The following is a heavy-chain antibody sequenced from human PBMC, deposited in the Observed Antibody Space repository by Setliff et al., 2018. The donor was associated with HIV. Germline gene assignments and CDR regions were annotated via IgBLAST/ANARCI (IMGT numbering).Heavy chain of an antibody. D-gene: IGHD3-10*01. CDR1: GYTXXGHY. V-gene: IGHV1-2*02. J-gene: IGHJ6*01. CDR2: VNPNSGDA. Sequence: GASVKVXXXASGYTXXGHYLHWVRQAPGQGLEWLGWVNPNSGDAIYAQNFQGRVNMTRDTSINAAYMELRGLRSDDTAVYYCARNFGLSPSGKYYYYYGMDIWGXGTTVTVSS. CDR3: ARNFGLSPSGKYYYYYGMDI.